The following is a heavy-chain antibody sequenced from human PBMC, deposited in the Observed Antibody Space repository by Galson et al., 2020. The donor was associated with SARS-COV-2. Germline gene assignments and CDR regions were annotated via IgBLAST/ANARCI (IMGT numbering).Heavy chain of an antibody. CDR3: AKDVLRYDYGSGYAPFDY. CDR1: GFAFSTYA. V-gene: IGHV3-23*01. CDR2: ISGGGGST. D-gene: IGHD3-10*01. Sequence: GESLKISCAASGFAFSTYAMNWVRQAPGKGLEWVSGISGGGGSTYYADSVKGRFTISRDNSRNTLYLQMNSLRAEDTAIYYCAKDVLRYDYGSGYAPFDYWGQGTLVTVSS. J-gene: IGHJ4*02.